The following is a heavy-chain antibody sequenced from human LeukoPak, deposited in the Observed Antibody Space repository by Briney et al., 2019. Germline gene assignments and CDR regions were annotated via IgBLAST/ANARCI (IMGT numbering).Heavy chain of an antibody. Sequence: GGSLRLSCAASGFTFSSYAMHWVRQAPGKGLEWVAVISYDGSKKSYADSVKGRFTISRDNSRNRLYLQMNSLRVEDTAVYYSARVGSDSSGWTGFYFDFWGQGALVTVSS. CDR1: GFTFSSYA. J-gene: IGHJ4*02. V-gene: IGHV3-30-3*01. CDR2: ISYDGSKK. CDR3: ARVGSDSSGWTGFYFDF. D-gene: IGHD6-19*01.